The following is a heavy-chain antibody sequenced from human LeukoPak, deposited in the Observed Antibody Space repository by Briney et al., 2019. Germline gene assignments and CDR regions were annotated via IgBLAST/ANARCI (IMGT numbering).Heavy chain of an antibody. J-gene: IGHJ4*02. CDR2: IYYSGST. CDR1: GGSISSSSYY. Sequence: SETLSLTCTVSGGSISSSSYYWGWIRQPPGKGLEWIGYIYYSGSTNYNPSLKSRVTISVDTSKNQFSLKLSSVTAADTAVYYCAGGGDSSSWYVYWGQGTLVTVSS. CDR3: AGGGDSSSWYVY. V-gene: IGHV4-61*05. D-gene: IGHD6-13*01.